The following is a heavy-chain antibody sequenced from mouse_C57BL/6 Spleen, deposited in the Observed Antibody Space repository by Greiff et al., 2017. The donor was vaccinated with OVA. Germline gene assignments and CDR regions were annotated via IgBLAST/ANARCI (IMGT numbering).Heavy chain of an antibody. CDR1: GYTFTDYY. J-gene: IGHJ2*01. CDR3: ARDFLYYYGSRGDY. Sequence: EVQLQQSGPELVKPGASVKISCKASGYTFTDYYMNWVKQSHGKSLEWIGDINPNNGGTSYNQKFKGKATLTVDKSSSTAYMELRSLTAEDSAVYYGARDFLYYYGSRGDYWGQGTTLTVSS. V-gene: IGHV1-26*01. CDR2: INPNNGGT. D-gene: IGHD1-1*01.